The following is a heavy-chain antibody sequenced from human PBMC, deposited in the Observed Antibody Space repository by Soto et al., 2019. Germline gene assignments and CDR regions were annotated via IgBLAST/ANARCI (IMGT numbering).Heavy chain of an antibody. J-gene: IGHJ4*02. V-gene: IGHV3-15*01. D-gene: IGHD3-10*01. CDR2: IKSKTDGGTT. CDR1: GFTFSNAW. CDR3: TTEGLLWVGELLETLPQGFDY. Sequence: GGSLRLSCAASGFTFSNAWMSWVRQAPGKGLEWVGRIKSKTDGGTTDYAAPVKGRFTISRDDSKNTLYLQMNSLKTEDTAVYYCTTEGLLWVGELLETLPQGFDYWGQGTLVTVSS.